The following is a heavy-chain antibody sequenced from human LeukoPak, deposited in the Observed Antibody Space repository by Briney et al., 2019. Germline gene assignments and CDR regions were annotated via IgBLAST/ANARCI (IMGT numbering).Heavy chain of an antibody. V-gene: IGHV1-69*05. CDR3: ARAGFFGGVIDNDY. CDR1: GGTFSSYA. CDR2: IIPIFGTA. D-gene: IGHD3-16*02. J-gene: IGHJ4*02. Sequence: SVKVSCKASGGTFSSYAISWVRQAPGQGLEWMGGIIPIFGTANYAQKLQGRVTMTTDTSTSTAYMELRSLRSDDTAVYYCARAGFFGGVIDNDYWGQGTLVTVSS.